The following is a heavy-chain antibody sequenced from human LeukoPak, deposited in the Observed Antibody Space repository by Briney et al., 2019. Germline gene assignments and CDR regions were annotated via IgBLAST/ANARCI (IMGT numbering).Heavy chain of an antibody. V-gene: IGHV3-7*01. J-gene: IGHJ4*02. CDR1: GFTFSSYW. Sequence: GGSLRLSCAASGFTFSSYWMSWVRQAPGKGLEWVANIKQDGSEKYYVDSVKGRFTISRDNAKNSLYLQMNSLRAEDTAVYYCARDRSQYYDSSGYCDYWGQGTLVTVSS. CDR2: IKQDGSEK. D-gene: IGHD3-22*01. CDR3: ARDRSQYYDSSGYCDY.